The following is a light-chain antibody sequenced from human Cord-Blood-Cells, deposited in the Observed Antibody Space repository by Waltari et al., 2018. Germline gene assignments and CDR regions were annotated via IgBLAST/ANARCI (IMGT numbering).Light chain of an antibody. CDR2: GAS. CDR1: QSVSSN. Sequence: EIVMTQSPATLSVSPGERATLSCRASQSVSSNLAWYQQKPGQAPRLLIYGASTRATGIPARFSGSGSGTEFTPTISSLQSEDFVVYYCQQYNNWPPSFTFGPGTKVDIK. CDR3: QQYNNWPPSFT. V-gene: IGKV3-15*01. J-gene: IGKJ3*01.